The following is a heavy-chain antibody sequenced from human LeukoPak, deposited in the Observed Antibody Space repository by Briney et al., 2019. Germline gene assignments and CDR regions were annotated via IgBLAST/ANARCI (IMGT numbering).Heavy chain of an antibody. V-gene: IGHV3-7*05. CDR1: GFTFSNYW. CDR3: ARESNGWYTHFDY. Sequence: GGSLRLSCAASGFTFSNYWMSWVRQAPGKGLEWVAYIKQAGSEKYYVDSVKGRFTISRDNAKNSLYLQMDSLRAEDTAVYYCARESNGWYTHFDYWGQGTLVTVSS. CDR2: IKQAGSEK. D-gene: IGHD6-19*01. J-gene: IGHJ4*02.